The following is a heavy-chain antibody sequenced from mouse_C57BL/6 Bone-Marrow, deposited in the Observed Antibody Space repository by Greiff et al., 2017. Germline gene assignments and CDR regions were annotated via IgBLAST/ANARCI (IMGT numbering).Heavy chain of an antibody. CDR1: GFTFSSYT. J-gene: IGHJ1*03. CDR2: ISGGGGNT. CDR3: ARRGAAGYFDV. D-gene: IGHD6-1*01. V-gene: IGHV5-9*01. Sequence: EVKLVESGGGLVKPGGSLKLSCAASGFTFSSYTMSWVRQTPEKRLEWVAIISGGGGNTYYPDSVKGRFTISRDNAKNTLYLQMSSLRSEDTALYYCARRGAAGYFDVWGKGTTVTVSS.